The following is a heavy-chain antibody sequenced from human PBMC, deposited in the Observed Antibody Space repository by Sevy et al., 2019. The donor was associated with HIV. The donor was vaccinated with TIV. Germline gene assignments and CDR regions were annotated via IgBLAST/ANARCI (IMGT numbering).Heavy chain of an antibody. CDR2: IHSDDTT. CDR1: GFTVNSNY. Sequence: GGSLRLSCAASGFTVNSNYMTWVRRAPGKGLEGVSVIHSDDTTYHADSVKDRFTISTDNFKNTLYLHMSSLRAEDTAVYYCARGKSGYGYALNYWGQGTLVTVSS. J-gene: IGHJ4*02. CDR3: ARGKSGYGYALNY. D-gene: IGHD5-18*01. V-gene: IGHV3-66*01.